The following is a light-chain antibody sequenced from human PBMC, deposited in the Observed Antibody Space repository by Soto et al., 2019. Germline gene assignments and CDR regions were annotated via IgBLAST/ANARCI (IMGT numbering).Light chain of an antibody. CDR1: QSISSW. CDR2: DAS. J-gene: IGKJ5*01. V-gene: IGKV1-5*01. Sequence: DIQMTQSPSTLSASVGYRVTITCRASQSISSWLAWYQQKPGKAPKVLIYDASNLESGVPSRFSGSGSGTAFTLTISSLQPDDFATYYCQQYYRSSINFGQGTRLEIK. CDR3: QQYYRSSIN.